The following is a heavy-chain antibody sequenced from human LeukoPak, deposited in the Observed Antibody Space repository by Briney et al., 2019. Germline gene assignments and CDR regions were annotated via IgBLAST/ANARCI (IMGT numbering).Heavy chain of an antibody. CDR1: GFTFSSHG. CDR3: AKDMSDILTGSYGMDV. J-gene: IGHJ6*02. V-gene: IGHV3-30*02. CDR2: IRYYESNK. D-gene: IGHD3-9*01. Sequence: GGSLRLSCAASGFTFSSHGKHWAPQAPGKGLEWGAFIRYYESNKYYADSVKGRFTISRDNSKNTLYLQMSSLGAEDTAVYYCAKDMSDILTGSYGMDVWGQGTTVTVSS.